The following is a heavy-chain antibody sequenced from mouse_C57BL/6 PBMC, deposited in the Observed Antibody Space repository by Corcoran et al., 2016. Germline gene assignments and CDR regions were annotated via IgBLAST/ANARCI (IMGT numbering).Heavy chain of an antibody. CDR1: GYTFTSYG. V-gene: IGHV1-81*01. J-gene: IGHJ1*03. D-gene: IGHD1-1*01. CDR2: IYPRSGNT. Sequence: QVQLQQSGAELARPGASVKLSCKASGYTFTSYGISWVKQRTGQGLEWIGEIYPRSGNTYYNEKFKGKATLTADKSSSTAYMELRSLTSEDSAVYFCARSRVYGSREYFDVWGTGTTVTVSS. CDR3: ARSRVYGSREYFDV.